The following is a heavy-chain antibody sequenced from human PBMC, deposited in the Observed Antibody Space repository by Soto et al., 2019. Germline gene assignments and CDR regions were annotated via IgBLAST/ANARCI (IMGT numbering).Heavy chain of an antibody. J-gene: IGHJ6*02. CDR2: IWYDGSNK. D-gene: IGHD2-15*01. V-gene: IGHV3-33*08. CDR1: GFTFNTYG. Sequence: QVQLVESGGGVVQPGGSLRLSCTTSGFTFNTYGMHWVRQAPGKGLEWVAIIWYDGSNKYYADSVKGRFTISRDNSKNTLYLQMNSLRAEDTALYYCARADCTGAYCYSWPFNDGVDVWGQGTRVTVSS. CDR3: ARADCTGAYCYSWPFNDGVDV.